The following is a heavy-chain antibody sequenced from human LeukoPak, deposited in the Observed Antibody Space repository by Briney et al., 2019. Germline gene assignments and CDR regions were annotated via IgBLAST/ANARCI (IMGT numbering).Heavy chain of an antibody. CDR1: GYTFTGYY. CDR2: INPNSGGT. D-gene: IGHD5-24*01. Sequence: GASVKVSCKASGYTFTGYYMHWVRQAPGQGLEWMGRINPNSGGTNYAQKFQGRVTMTRDASISTAYMELSRLRSDDTAVYYWARDPAGRRDAEDYWGQGTLVTVSS. V-gene: IGHV1-2*06. CDR3: ARDPAGRRDAEDY. J-gene: IGHJ4*02.